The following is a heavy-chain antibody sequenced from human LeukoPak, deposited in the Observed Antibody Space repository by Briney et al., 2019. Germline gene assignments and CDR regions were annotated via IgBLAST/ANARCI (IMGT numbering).Heavy chain of an antibody. Sequence: PSETLSLTCTVSGVSMNNYYWNWIRQPPGKGLEWIGYIYYSGSTNYNPSLKSRVTISLDTSKNQMSLKLKSVTAADTAVYYCARNMAYWGQGTLLTVSS. CDR1: GVSMNNYY. J-gene: IGHJ4*02. V-gene: IGHV4-59*01. D-gene: IGHD1/OR15-1a*01. CDR3: ARNMAY. CDR2: IYYSGST.